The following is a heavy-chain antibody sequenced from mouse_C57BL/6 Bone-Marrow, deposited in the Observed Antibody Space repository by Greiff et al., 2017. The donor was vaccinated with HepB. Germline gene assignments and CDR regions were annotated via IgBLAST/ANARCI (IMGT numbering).Heavy chain of an antibody. Sequence: QVQLKQPGAELVRPGSSVKLSCKASGYTFTSYWMDWVKQRPGQGLEWIGNIYPSDSETHYNQKFKDKATLTVDKSSSTAYMQLSSLTSEDSAVYYCARSGIYYYGSSPSWFAYWGQGTLVTVSA. CDR1: GYTFTSYW. V-gene: IGHV1-61*01. D-gene: IGHD1-1*01. CDR3: ARSGIYYYGSSPSWFAY. J-gene: IGHJ3*01. CDR2: IYPSDSET.